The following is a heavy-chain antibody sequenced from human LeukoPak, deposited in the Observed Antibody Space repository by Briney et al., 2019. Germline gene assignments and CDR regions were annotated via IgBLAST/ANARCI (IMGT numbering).Heavy chain of an antibody. V-gene: IGHV3-30*02. CDR2: IQYDGNNE. CDR1: GFIFSNFG. Sequence: GGSPRLSCATSGFIFSNFGMHWARQAPGKGLEWVAFIQYDGNNEDYADSVKGRFIISRDNSKNTLYLQMNSLRVEDTAVYYCAKVPTPYFFGYWGPGTLVTVSS. J-gene: IGHJ4*02. CDR3: AKVPTPYFFGY.